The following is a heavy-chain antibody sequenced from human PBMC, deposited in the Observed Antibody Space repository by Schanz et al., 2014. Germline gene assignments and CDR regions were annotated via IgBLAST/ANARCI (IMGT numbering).Heavy chain of an antibody. V-gene: IGHV3-23*04. CDR2: ISGSGVST. CDR3: ARAQGVIRLYYGVDV. D-gene: IGHD3-10*01. Sequence: EVQLVESGGGLVQPGGSLKLSCAASGFTFSASAMHWVRQTPGKGLEWISAISGSGVSTHYADSVKGRFTISRDNSMNTVYLQMNSLRSDDAAVYYCARAQGVIRLYYGVDVWGQGTTVTVSS. J-gene: IGHJ6*02. CDR1: GFTFSASA.